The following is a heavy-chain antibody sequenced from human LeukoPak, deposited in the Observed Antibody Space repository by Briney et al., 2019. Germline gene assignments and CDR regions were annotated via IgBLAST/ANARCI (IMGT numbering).Heavy chain of an antibody. Sequence: GGSLRLSCAASGFTFSSYEMNWVRQAPGKGLEWVSYISSSGSTIYYADSVKGRFTISRDNAKNSLYLQMNSLRAEDTAVYYCASALGGSYESVESIDYWGQGTLVTVSS. V-gene: IGHV3-48*03. CDR1: GFTFSSYE. J-gene: IGHJ4*02. CDR3: ASALGGSYESVESIDY. CDR2: ISSSGSTI. D-gene: IGHD1-26*01.